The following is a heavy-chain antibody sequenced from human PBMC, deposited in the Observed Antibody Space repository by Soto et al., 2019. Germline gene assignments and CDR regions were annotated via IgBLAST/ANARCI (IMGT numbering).Heavy chain of an antibody. Sequence: WGSLRVSCASSVFIFRNYDMHWVRQGTGKGLDWVSAIRSHYKTYYAGSVKGRFTISRENAWNSLYLQMNSLTAGDTATYYCSRRYCSGDRCPGIGFDYWGRGIMVTVSS. D-gene: IGHD2-15*01. V-gene: IGHV3-13*01. J-gene: IGHJ4*02. CDR1: VFIFRNYD. CDR3: SRRYCSGDRCPGIGFDY. CDR2: IRSHYKT.